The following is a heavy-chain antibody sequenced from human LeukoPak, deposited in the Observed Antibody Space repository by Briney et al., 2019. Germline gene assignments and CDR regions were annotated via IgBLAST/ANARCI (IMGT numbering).Heavy chain of an antibody. CDR1: GGSFSGYY. J-gene: IGHJ4*02. CDR2: INHSGST. CDR3: ARRGYCTNGVCPFDY. D-gene: IGHD2-8*01. Sequence: PSETLSLTCAVYGGSFSGYYWSWIRQPPGKGLEWIGEINHSGSTNYNPSLKSRVTISVDTSKNQFSLKLSSVTAADTAVYYCARRGYCTNGVCPFDYWGQGTLVTVSS. V-gene: IGHV4-34*01.